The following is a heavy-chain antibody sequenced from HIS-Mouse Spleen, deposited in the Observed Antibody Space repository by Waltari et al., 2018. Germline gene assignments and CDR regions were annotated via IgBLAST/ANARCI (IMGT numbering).Heavy chain of an antibody. Sequence: QVQLVQSGAEVKKPGASVKVSCKASGYTFTSSDLNWVRQATGQGREWMGWMNPDRGNTGYEQKLQGRVTRPRNTSISTAYMELSSLRSEDTAVYYCARVYYDFWSGYYYWGQGTLVTVSS. CDR2: MNPDRGNT. CDR3: ARVYYDFWSGYYY. CDR1: GYTFTSSD. V-gene: IGHV1-8*01. D-gene: IGHD3-3*01. J-gene: IGHJ4*02.